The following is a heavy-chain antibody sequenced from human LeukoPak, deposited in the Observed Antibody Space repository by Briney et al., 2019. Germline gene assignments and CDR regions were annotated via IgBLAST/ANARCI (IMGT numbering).Heavy chain of an antibody. Sequence: SETLSLTCTVSGGSLSSSSYYWGWIRQPPGKGLEWIGSIYYSGSTYYNPSLKSRVTISVDTSKNQFSLKLSSVTAADTAVYYCARAGNTMVRGDRDAFDIWGQGTMVTVSS. CDR2: IYYSGST. J-gene: IGHJ3*02. D-gene: IGHD3-10*01. CDR1: GGSLSSSSYY. V-gene: IGHV4-39*07. CDR3: ARAGNTMVRGDRDAFDI.